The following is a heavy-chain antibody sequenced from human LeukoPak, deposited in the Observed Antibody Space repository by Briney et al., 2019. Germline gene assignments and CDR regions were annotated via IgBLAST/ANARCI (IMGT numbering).Heavy chain of an antibody. V-gene: IGHV1-2*02. CDR2: INPNSGDT. CDR1: GYIFTGYY. Sequence: ASVKVSCKASGYIFTGYYMHWVRQAPGQGLEWMGWINPNSGDTNYAQKLQGRVTMTTDTSTSTAYMELRSLRSDDTAVYYCARVKTNWNEGFDYWGQGTLVTVSS. D-gene: IGHD1-1*01. CDR3: ARVKTNWNEGFDY. J-gene: IGHJ4*02.